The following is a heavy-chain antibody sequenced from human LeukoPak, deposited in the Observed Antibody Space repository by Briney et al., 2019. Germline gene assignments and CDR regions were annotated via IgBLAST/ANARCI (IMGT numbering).Heavy chain of an antibody. Sequence: ASVKVSCKACGYTFTSYYMHWVRQAPGQGLEWMGIINPSGGSTSYAQKFQGRVTMTRDTSTSTVYMELSSLRSEDTAVYYCASETGAYYYDSYGMDVWGQGTTVTVSS. CDR1: GYTFTSYY. CDR2: INPSGGST. D-gene: IGHD3-22*01. J-gene: IGHJ6*02. CDR3: ASETGAYYYDSYGMDV. V-gene: IGHV1-46*01.